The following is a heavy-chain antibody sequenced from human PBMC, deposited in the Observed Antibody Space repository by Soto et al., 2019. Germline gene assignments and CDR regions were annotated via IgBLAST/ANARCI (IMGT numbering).Heavy chain of an antibody. CDR2: SSVSGGST. CDR1: GFTFSSYA. J-gene: IGHJ4*02. CDR3: AKFTYCSGGRCYFGVFDY. Sequence: EVQLLESGGGLVQPGGSLRLSCAASGFTFSSYAMSWVRQAPGKGLGWVSASSVSGGSTYYADSVKGRFTIARDNSKNTLYLQMNSLRAEDTAVYYCAKFTYCSGGRCYFGVFDYWGQGTLVTVSS. D-gene: IGHD2-15*01. V-gene: IGHV3-23*01.